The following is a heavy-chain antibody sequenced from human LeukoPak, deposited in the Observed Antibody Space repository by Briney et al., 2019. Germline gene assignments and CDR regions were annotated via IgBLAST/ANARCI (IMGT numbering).Heavy chain of an antibody. D-gene: IGHD5-24*01. CDR2: INQDGSEK. CDR1: GLTLRRFW. CDR3: ARERDGRFFDY. V-gene: IGHV3-7*01. Sequence: GCCLRLACTASGLTLRRFWMSSVRQTPGKGLEWVANINQDGSEKYFVDSVKGRFTISRDNSKNSLHLQMNTLRAEDTALYYCARERDGRFFDYWGQGTLVTVSS. J-gene: IGHJ4*02.